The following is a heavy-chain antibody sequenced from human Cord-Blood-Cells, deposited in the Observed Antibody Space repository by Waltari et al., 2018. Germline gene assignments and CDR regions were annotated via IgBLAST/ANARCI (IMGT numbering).Heavy chain of an antibody. V-gene: IGHV3-7*01. Sequence: EVQLVESGGGLVQPGGSLRLSCADSGFTFSRYWMSWVRQAPGKGLEWVANIKQDGSEKYYVDSVKGRFTISRDNAKNSLYLQMNSLGAEDTAVYYCAREGGHDSSGYYYSSYYYYGMDVWGQGP. D-gene: IGHD3-22*01. CDR2: IKQDGSEK. CDR3: AREGGHDSSGYYYSSYYYYGMDV. J-gene: IGHJ6*02. CDR1: GFTFSRYW.